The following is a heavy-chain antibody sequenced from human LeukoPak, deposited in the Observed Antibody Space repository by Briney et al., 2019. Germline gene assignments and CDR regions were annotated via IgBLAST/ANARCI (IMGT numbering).Heavy chain of an antibody. D-gene: IGHD5-18*01. J-gene: IGHJ6*02. CDR1: GFTFSSFE. Sequence: PGGSLRLSCAASGFTFSSFEMNWVRQAPGKGLEWVSYISSSGSTINYADSVKGRFTISRDNAKNSLYLQMDGLRGEDTAVYYCARVGYSYGYYYYGMDVWGQGTTVTVSS. CDR3: ARVGYSYGYYYYGMDV. CDR2: ISSSGSTI. V-gene: IGHV3-48*03.